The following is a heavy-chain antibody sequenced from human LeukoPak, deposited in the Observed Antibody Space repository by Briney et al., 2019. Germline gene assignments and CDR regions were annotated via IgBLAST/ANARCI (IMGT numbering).Heavy chain of an antibody. CDR2: IYSGGGT. CDR3: AKDLLERRGYYFDY. CDR1: GFTVSSNY. Sequence: GGSLRLSCAASGFTVSSNYMSWVRQAPGKGLEWVSVIYSGGGTYYADSVKGRFTISRDNSKNTLYLQMNSLRAEDTAVYYCAKDLLERRGYYFDYWGQGTLVTVSS. V-gene: IGHV3-66*01. D-gene: IGHD1-1*01. J-gene: IGHJ4*02.